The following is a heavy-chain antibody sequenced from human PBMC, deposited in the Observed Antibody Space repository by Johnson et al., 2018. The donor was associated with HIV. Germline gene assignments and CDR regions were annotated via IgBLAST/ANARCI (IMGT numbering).Heavy chain of an antibody. Sequence: VQLVESGGGLVQPGRSLRLSCAASGFTFSSYWMSWVRQAPGKGLEWVANIKQDGSEQYYVDSVKGRFTISRDNAKNLLYLQMNSLRAEDTAVFYCARLERLGGLSRVLDMWGQGTMVTVSS. V-gene: IGHV3-7*05. J-gene: IGHJ3*02. CDR1: GFTFSSYW. D-gene: IGHD6-19*01. CDR3: ARLERLGGLSRVLDM. CDR2: IKQDGSEQ.